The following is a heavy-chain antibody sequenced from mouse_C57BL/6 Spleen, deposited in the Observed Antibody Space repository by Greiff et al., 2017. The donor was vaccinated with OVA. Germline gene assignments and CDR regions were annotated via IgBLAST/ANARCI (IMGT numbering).Heavy chain of an antibody. CDR1: GYTFTSYW. V-gene: IGHV1-53*01. CDR2: INPSNGGN. J-gene: IGHJ4*01. Sequence: VQLQQPGTELVKPGASVKLSCKASGYTFTSYWMHWVKQRPGQGLEWIGNINPSNGGNKYNEKFKSKATLTVDKSSSTAYMQLSSLTSEDSAVYYCARGDYGSIYAMDYWGQGTSVTVSS. CDR3: ARGDYGSIYAMDY. D-gene: IGHD1-1*01.